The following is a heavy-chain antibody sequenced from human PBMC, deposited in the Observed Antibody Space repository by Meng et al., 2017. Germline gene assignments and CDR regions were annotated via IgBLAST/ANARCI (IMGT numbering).Heavy chain of an antibody. CDR2: INSDGSST. CDR1: GFTFSSYW. J-gene: IGHJ4*02. D-gene: IGHD7-27*01. V-gene: IGHV3-74*01. Sequence: GESLKISCAASGFTFSSYWMHWVRQAPGKGLVWVSRINSDGSSTSYADSVKGRFTISRDSAKNTLYLQMNSLRAEDTAVYYCARWPGDQWGLDYWGQGTLVTVSS. CDR3: ARWPGDQWGLDY.